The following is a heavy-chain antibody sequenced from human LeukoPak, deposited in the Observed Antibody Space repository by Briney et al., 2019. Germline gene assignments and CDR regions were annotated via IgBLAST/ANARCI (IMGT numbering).Heavy chain of an antibody. CDR3: TRHAGDLATIKIDF. Sequence: GESLKISCKGSGYSFVSYWIGWVRQMPGKGLGWMGFVYPGDSDTRYSPSFQGQVTISADKSISTAYLQWSSLKASDTATYYCTRHAGDLATIKIDFWGQGTLVTVSS. V-gene: IGHV5-51*01. D-gene: IGHD7-27*01. J-gene: IGHJ4*02. CDR2: VYPGDSDT. CDR1: GYSFVSYW.